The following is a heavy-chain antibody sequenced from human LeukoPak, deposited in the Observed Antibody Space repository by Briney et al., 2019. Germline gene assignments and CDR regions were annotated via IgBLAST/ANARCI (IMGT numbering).Heavy chain of an antibody. Sequence: GGSLRLSCAASGFTFSGYWMHWVRQAPGKGLVWVSRINGDGSSTTYAGSVKGRFTISRDNARNTLYLQMNTLRAEDTAVYYCARGGAVPANCFDPWGQGTLVTVSS. V-gene: IGHV3-74*01. CDR1: GFTFSGYW. D-gene: IGHD2-2*01. J-gene: IGHJ5*02. CDR3: ARGGAVPANCFDP. CDR2: INGDGSST.